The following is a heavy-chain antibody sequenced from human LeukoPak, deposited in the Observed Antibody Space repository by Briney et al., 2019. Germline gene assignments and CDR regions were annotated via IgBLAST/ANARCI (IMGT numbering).Heavy chain of an antibody. CDR3: ASTLPRAAPGGRYYYYYMDV. J-gene: IGHJ6*03. CDR2: IIPIFGTA. Sequence: GASVKVSCKASGGTFSSYAISWVRQAPGQGLEWMGGIIPIFGTANYAQKFQGRVTITTDESTSTAYMELSSLGSEDTAVYYCASTLPRAAPGGRYYYYYMDVWGKGTTVTVSS. V-gene: IGHV1-69*05. D-gene: IGHD3-16*01. CDR1: GGTFSSYA.